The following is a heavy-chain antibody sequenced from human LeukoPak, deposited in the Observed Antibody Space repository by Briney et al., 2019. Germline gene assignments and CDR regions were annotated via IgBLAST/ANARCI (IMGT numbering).Heavy chain of an antibody. V-gene: IGHV1-69*01. CDR1: GGTFSSYA. CDR3: ARDRGYCSGGSCYLWFDP. CDR2: IIPIFGTA. D-gene: IGHD2-15*01. J-gene: IGHJ5*02. Sequence: GSSVKVSCKASGGTFSSYAISWVRQAPGQGLEWMGGIIPIFGTANYAQKFQGRVTITADESTSTAYMELSSLRSEDTAVYYCARDRGYCSGGSCYLWFDPWGQGTLVTVSS.